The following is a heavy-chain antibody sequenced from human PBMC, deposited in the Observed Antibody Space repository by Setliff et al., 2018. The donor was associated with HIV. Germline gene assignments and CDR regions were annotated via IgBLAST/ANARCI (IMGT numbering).Heavy chain of an antibody. J-gene: IGHJ6*03. V-gene: IGHV1-18*01. CDR1: GYTFTSYG. CDR3: ARDSSFNMDV. Sequence: ASVKVSCKASGYTFTSYGTSWVRQAPGQGLEWMGWISEYNGDTKYAQKLQGRVTMTKDTSTSTAYMELRSLRSDDTAVYYCARDSSFNMDVWGKGTTVTVSS. CDR2: ISEYNGDT.